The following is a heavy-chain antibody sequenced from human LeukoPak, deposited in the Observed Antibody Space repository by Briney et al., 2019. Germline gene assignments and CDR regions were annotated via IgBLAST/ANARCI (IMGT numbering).Heavy chain of an antibody. CDR3: ARDASLHYGMDV. D-gene: IGHD3-10*01. CDR1: GFTFSSYD. Sequence: PGGSLRLSCAASGFTFSSYDMHWVRQATGKGLEWVSAIGTAGDTYYPGSVKGRFTISRDNSKNTLYLQMNSLRAEDTAVYYCARDASLHYGMDVWGKGTTVTVSS. CDR2: IGTAGDT. J-gene: IGHJ6*04. V-gene: IGHV3-13*01.